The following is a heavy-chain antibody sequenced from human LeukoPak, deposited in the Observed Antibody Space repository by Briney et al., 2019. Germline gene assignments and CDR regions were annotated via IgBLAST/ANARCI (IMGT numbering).Heavy chain of an antibody. D-gene: IGHD3-22*01. J-gene: IGHJ3*02. CDR1: GFTFSSYA. V-gene: IGHV3-23*01. CDR3: ASRDSSGYSPDAFDI. Sequence: GGSLRLSCAASGFTFSSYAMSWVRQAPGKGLEWVSGISGSGGSTYYADSVKGRFTISRDNSKNTLYLQMNSLRAEDTAVYYCASRDSSGYSPDAFDIWGQGTVVTVSS. CDR2: ISGSGGST.